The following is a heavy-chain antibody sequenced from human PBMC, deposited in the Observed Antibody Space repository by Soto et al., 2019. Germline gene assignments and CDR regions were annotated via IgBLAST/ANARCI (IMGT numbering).Heavy chain of an antibody. J-gene: IGHJ6*02. Sequence: VASVKVSCKASGYTFTSYDINWVRQATGQGLEWMGWMNPNSGNTGYAQKFQGRVTMTRNTSISTAYMELSSLRSEDTAVYYCARVLKLGYCSSTSCYTDYYGMDVWGQGTTVTVSS. CDR2: MNPNSGNT. CDR1: GYTFTSYD. D-gene: IGHD2-2*02. V-gene: IGHV1-8*01. CDR3: ARVLKLGYCSSTSCYTDYYGMDV.